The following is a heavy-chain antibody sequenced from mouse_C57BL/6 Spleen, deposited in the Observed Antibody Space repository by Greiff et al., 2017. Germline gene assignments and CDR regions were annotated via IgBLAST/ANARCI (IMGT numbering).Heavy chain of an antibody. CDR2: INYDGSST. Sequence: EVQLVESEGGLVQPGSSMKLSCTASGFTFSDYYMAWVRQVPEKGLEWVANINYDGSSTYYLDSLKSRFIISRDNAKNILYLQMSSLKSDDTATYYCARGGDYFDYWGQGTTLTVSS. J-gene: IGHJ2*01. V-gene: IGHV5-16*01. CDR1: GFTFSDYY. CDR3: ARGGDYFDY.